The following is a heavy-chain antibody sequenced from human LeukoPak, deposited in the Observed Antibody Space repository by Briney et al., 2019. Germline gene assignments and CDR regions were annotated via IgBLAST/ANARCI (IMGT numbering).Heavy chain of an antibody. CDR2: IYPDDSDT. V-gene: IGHV5-51*01. CDR1: GYIFTSYW. Sequence: GESLKISCKASGYIFTSYWIAWVRQMPGKGLEWIGIIYPDDSDTRYSPSFQGQVTISADESISTAYLQWSSLQASDTAIYYCARQAIVGATRNYMDVWGKGTTVTISS. D-gene: IGHD1-26*01. J-gene: IGHJ6*03. CDR3: ARQAIVGATRNYMDV.